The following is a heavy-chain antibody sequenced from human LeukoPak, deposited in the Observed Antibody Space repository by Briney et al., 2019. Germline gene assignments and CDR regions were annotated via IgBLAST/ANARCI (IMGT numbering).Heavy chain of an antibody. V-gene: IGHV3-9*01. J-gene: IGHJ4*01. CDR3: AKEDRRGRHFDY. CDR1: GFTFDDYA. Sequence: PGGSLRLSCAASGFTFDDYAMHWVRQAPGKGLEWVSGISWNSGSIGYADSVKGRFTISRDNAKNSLYLQMNSLRAEDTALYYCAKEDRRGRHFDYWGQEPWSPSPQ. D-gene: IGHD3-16*01. CDR2: ISWNSGSI.